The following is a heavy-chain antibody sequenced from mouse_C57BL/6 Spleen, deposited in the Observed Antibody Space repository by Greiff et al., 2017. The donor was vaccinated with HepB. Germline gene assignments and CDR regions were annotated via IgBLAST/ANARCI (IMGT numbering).Heavy chain of an antibody. V-gene: IGHV1-82*01. CDR3: ARWYYGSRYGAMDY. D-gene: IGHD1-1*01. CDR2: IYPGDGDT. J-gene: IGHJ4*01. CDR1: GYAFSSSW. Sequence: VQLQQSGPELVKPGASVKISCKASGYAFSSSWMNWVMQRPGKGLEWIGRIYPGDGDTNYNGKFKGKATLTADKSSSTAYMQLSSLPSEDSAVYCCARWYYGSRYGAMDYGGQGTSVTVSS.